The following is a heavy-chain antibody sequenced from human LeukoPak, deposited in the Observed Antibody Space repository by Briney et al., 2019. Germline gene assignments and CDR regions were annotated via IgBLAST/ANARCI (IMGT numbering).Heavy chain of an antibody. D-gene: IGHD2/OR15-2a*01. CDR2: IKQDGSEK. CDR3: ARIPSMWPDAFDI. J-gene: IGHJ3*02. V-gene: IGHV3-7*03. Sequence: GGSLRLSCAASGFTFSSYWMSWVRQAPGKGLEWVANIKQDGSEKYYVDSVKGRFTISRDNAKNSLYLQMNSLRAEDTAVYYCARIPSMWPDAFDIWGQGTMVTVSS. CDR1: GFTFSSYW.